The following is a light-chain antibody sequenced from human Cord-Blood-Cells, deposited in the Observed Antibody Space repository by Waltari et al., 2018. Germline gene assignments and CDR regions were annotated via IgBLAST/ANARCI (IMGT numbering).Light chain of an antibody. CDR3: QQYGSSPPVT. CDR2: GAS. Sequence: EIVSTQSPGTLTLSPGERATLSCRASQSVSSSYFAWYQQKPGQAPRLLIYGASSRATCIPDRFSGSGSGTDFTLTISRREPEDFAVYYCQQYGSSPPVTFGQGTRLEIK. J-gene: IGKJ5*01. V-gene: IGKV3-20*01. CDR1: QSVSSSY.